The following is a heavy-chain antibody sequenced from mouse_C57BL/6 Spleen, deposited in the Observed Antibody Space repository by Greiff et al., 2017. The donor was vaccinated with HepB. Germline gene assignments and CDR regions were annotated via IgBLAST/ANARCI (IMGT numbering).Heavy chain of an antibody. D-gene: IGHD2-4*01. Sequence: QVQLQQPGAELVKPGASVKLSSKASGYTFTSYWMHWVKPMPGRGLEWIGRIDPYSGGTKTNEKFQSKATLTVDKPSSTAYRQLSSLTSEYSAVYYCARGAYDYDGYFDVWGTGTTVTVSS. CDR1: GYTFTSYW. CDR2: IDPYSGGT. CDR3: ARGAYDYDGYFDV. J-gene: IGHJ1*03. V-gene: IGHV1-62-3*01.